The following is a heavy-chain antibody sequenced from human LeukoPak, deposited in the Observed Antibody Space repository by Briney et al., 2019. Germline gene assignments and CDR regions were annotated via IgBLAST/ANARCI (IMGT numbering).Heavy chain of an antibody. CDR2: IYYSGNT. V-gene: IGHV4-39*01. CDR3: ASTPSGSSAWYYFDK. J-gene: IGHJ4*02. Sequence: SETLSLTCTVSGGSISSSSDYWGWIRQPPGKGLEWIGSIYYSGNTYYNPSLKSRVTISVDTSKEQFSVKLSSVTAADTAVYYCASTPSGSSAWYYFDKWGQGTLVTVSS. D-gene: IGHD6-19*01. CDR1: GGSISSSSDY.